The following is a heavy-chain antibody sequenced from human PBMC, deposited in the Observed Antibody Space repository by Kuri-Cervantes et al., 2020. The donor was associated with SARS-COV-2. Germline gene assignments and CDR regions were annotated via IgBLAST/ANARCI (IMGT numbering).Heavy chain of an antibody. V-gene: IGHV1-8*03. CDR1: GYTFTSYD. J-gene: IGHJ4*02. CDR3: VREGPRDEYSSSSAYFDY. D-gene: IGHD6-6*01. CDR2: MNPNSGNT. Sequence: ASVKVSCKASGYTFTSYDINWVRQATGQGLEWMGWMNPNSGNTGYARKFQGRVTITRNTSISTAYMELSSLRSEDTAVYYCVREGPRDEYSSSSAYFDYWGQGTLVTDSS.